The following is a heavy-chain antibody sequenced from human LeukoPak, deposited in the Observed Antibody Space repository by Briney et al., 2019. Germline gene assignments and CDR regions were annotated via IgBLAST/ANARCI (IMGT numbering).Heavy chain of an antibody. J-gene: IGHJ6*02. CDR2: IYYSGST. Sequence: SETLSLTCTVSGGSISGYYWSWIRQPPGKGLEWIGYIYYSGSTNYNPSLKSRVTISVDTSKNQFSLKLSSVTAADTAVYYCARGTSGWYPFNYGMDVWGQGTTVTVSS. D-gene: IGHD6-19*01. V-gene: IGHV4-59*01. CDR1: GGSISGYY. CDR3: ARGTSGWYPFNYGMDV.